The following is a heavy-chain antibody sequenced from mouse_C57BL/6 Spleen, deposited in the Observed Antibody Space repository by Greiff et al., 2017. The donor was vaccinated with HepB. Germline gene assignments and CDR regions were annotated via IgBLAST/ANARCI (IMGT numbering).Heavy chain of an antibody. J-gene: IGHJ1*03. V-gene: IGHV1-61*01. D-gene: IGHD2-5*01. CDR1: GYTFTSDW. CDR3: ARGNSNYDYFDV. Sequence: QVQLQQPGAELVRPGSSVKLSCKASGYTFTSDWMDWVKQRPGQGLEWIGNIYPSDSETHYNQKFKDKATLTVDKSSSTAYMQLSSLTSEDSAVYYCARGNSNYDYFDVWGTGTTVTVSS. CDR2: IYPSDSET.